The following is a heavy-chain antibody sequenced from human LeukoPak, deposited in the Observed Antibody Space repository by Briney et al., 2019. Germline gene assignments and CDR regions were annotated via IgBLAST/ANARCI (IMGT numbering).Heavy chain of an antibody. CDR1: GGSISSGDYY. J-gene: IGHJ4*02. V-gene: IGHV4-30-4*01. CDR2: IYYSGST. Sequence: SQTLSLTCTVSGGSISSGDYYWSWIRQPPGKGLEWIGYIYYSGSTYYNPSLKSRVTISVDTSKNQFSLKLSSVTAADTAVYYCARASYYYGSGSHDYWGQGTPVTVSS. D-gene: IGHD3-10*01. CDR3: ARASYYYGSGSHDY.